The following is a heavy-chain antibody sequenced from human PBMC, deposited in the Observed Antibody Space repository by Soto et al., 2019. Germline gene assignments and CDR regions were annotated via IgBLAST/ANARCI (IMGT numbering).Heavy chain of an antibody. CDR2: IMPIFCTP. J-gene: IGHJ6*02. D-gene: IGHD1-1*01. Sequence: QVQLEQSGPEVKKPGSSVKVSCKASGGTFRNSAISWVRQAHGQGLEWMGGIMPIFCTPDYAQKFQGRVTITADESASTAYMELTGLRSDDTAVYYCARDNDRPQLGGNYYYILDVWGHGTTVTVSS. CDR3: ARDNDRPQLGGNYYYILDV. CDR1: GGTFRNSA. V-gene: IGHV1-69*12.